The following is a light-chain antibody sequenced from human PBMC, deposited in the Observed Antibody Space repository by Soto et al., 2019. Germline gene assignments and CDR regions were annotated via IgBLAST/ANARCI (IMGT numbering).Light chain of an antibody. CDR2: EGS. V-gene: IGLV2-23*01. CDR1: SSDVGSYNL. Sequence: QSALTQPASVSGSPGQSITISCTGTSSDVGSYNLVSWYQQHPGKAPKLMIYEGSKRPSGVSNRFSGSKSGNTASLTISGLQADDEADYYCCSYAGSSPVLGGWTKLTV. CDR3: CSYAGSSPV. J-gene: IGLJ2*01.